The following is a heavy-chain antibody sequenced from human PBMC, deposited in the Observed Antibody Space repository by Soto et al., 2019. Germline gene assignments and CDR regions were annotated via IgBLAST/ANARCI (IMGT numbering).Heavy chain of an antibody. D-gene: IGHD6-13*01. CDR2: IYPGDSDT. CDR1: GYSFTSYW. Sequence: PGESLKISCKGSGYSFTSYWIGWVRQMPGKGLEWMGIIYPGDSDTRYSPSFQGQVTISADKSISTAYLQWSSLKASDTAMYYCARHMGIAAAGTENFDYWGQGTLVTVSS. J-gene: IGHJ4*02. CDR3: ARHMGIAAAGTENFDY. V-gene: IGHV5-51*01.